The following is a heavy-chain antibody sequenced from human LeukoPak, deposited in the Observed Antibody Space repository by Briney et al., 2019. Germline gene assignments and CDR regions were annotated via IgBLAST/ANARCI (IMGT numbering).Heavy chain of an antibody. D-gene: IGHD6-13*01. V-gene: IGHV3-23*01. CDR1: GFTFSGYA. J-gene: IGHJ4*02. CDR3: AKSSSSWSYYFNY. CDR2: ITITGSSP. Sequence: GGSLRLSCAASGFTFSGYAMAWVRQAPGKGLEWVSSITITGSSPSYVDSVKGRFTVSRDNSKNTLYLQMNSLRAEDTAVYFCAKSSSSWSYYFNYWGQGTLVTVSS.